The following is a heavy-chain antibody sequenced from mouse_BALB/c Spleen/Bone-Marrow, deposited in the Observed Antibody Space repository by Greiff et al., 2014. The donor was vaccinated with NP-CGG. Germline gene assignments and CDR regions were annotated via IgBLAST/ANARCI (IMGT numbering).Heavy chain of an antibody. V-gene: IGHV5-17*02. Sequence: EVQRVESGGGLVQPGGSRKLSCAASGFTFSSFGMHWVRQAPEKGLEWVAYISSGSSTIYYADTVKGRFTISRDNPKNTLFLQMTSLRSDDTAMYYCARSGIGYYYGSNSYAMDYWGQGTSVTVSS. CDR1: GFTFSSFG. J-gene: IGHJ4*01. D-gene: IGHD1-1*01. CDR3: ARSGIGYYYGSNSYAMDY. CDR2: ISSGSSTI.